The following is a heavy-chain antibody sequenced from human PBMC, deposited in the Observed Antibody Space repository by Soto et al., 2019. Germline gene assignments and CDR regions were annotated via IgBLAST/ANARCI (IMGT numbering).Heavy chain of an antibody. V-gene: IGHV3-48*03. CDR3: VRYCSTTLCNGVATRTFDY. D-gene: IGHD2-2*01. Sequence: PGGSLRLSCAASTFTFSTYEMNWVRQAPGKGLEWVSYISTSGSTVYYAESVKGRFTISRDNTRNSLYLQMNSLRDEDTALYYCVRYCSTTLCNGVATRTFDYWGQGTLVTVSS. CDR1: TFTFSTYE. J-gene: IGHJ4*02. CDR2: ISTSGSTV.